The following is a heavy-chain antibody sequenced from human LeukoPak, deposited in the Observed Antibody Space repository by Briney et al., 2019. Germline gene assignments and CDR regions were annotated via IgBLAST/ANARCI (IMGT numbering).Heavy chain of an antibody. J-gene: IGHJ4*02. Sequence: GGSLRLSCAASQFTFSGYSMNWVRQAPGKGLEWVSYISSSGSTIYYADSVKGRFTISRDNAKNSLYLQMNSLRAEDTAVYYCARGRAAAGTGGDYWGQGTLVTVSS. CDR3: ARGRAAAGTGGDY. CDR1: QFTFSGYS. CDR2: ISSSGSTI. D-gene: IGHD6-13*01. V-gene: IGHV3-48*04.